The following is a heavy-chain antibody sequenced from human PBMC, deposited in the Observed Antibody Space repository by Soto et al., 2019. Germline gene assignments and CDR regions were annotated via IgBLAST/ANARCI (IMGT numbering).Heavy chain of an antibody. J-gene: IGHJ3*02. Sequence: EVQLLESGGGLVQPGGSLRLSCAPSGFTFTTYAMSWVRQAPGKGLEWVSSISSGGDTYYADSVKGRVTISRDSSKNTLYLQMNNLRAEDTATYYCAKDYSSGYYAFDIWGRGTMVTVSS. V-gene: IGHV3-23*01. CDR3: AKDYSSGYYAFDI. CDR1: GFTFTTYA. D-gene: IGHD3-22*01. CDR2: ISSGGDT.